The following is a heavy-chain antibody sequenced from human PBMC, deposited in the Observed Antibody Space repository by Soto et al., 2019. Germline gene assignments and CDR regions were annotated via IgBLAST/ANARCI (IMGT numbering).Heavy chain of an antibody. D-gene: IGHD3-10*01. J-gene: IGHJ4*02. V-gene: IGHV3-30*18. CDR2: ISYDGSNK. CDR1: GFTFSSYG. CDR3: AKDKLSMVRRVTVPFDY. Sequence: QVQLVESGGGVVQPGRSLRLSCAASGFTFSSYGMNWVRQAPGKGLEWVAVISYDGSNKYYADSVKGRFTISRDNSKNTLYLQMNSLRAEDTAVYYCAKDKLSMVRRVTVPFDYWGQGTLVTVSS.